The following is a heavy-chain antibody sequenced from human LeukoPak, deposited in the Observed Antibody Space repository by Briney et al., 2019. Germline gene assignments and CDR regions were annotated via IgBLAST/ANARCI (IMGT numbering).Heavy chain of an antibody. V-gene: IGHV4-59*02. D-gene: IGHD6-13*01. Sequence: SETLSLTCTVSGGSVSSFYWTWIRQPPGKGLEWMGYVYYSGTTNYNPSLQSRVTISVDTSKNQFSLRLTSVTAADTALYYCVRERGHSSTIPAAPAVDTFDMWGQGTMVTVSS. CDR3: VRERGHSSTIPAAPAVDTFDM. CDR2: VYYSGTT. CDR1: GGSVSSFY. J-gene: IGHJ3*02.